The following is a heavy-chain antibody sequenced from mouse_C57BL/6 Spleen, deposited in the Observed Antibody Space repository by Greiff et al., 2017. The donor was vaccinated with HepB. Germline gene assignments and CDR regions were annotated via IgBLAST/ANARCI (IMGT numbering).Heavy chain of an antibody. CDR1: GYTFTSYW. CDR2: IHPNSGST. Sequence: QVQLQQPGAELVKPGASVKLSCKASGYTFTSYWMHWVKQRPGQGLEWIGMIHPNSGSTNYNEKFKSKATLTVDKSSSTAYMQLSSLTSEDSAVYYCAIRSTMVTTSYFDYWGQGTTLTVSS. J-gene: IGHJ2*01. CDR3: AIRSTMVTTSYFDY. D-gene: IGHD2-2*01. V-gene: IGHV1-64*01.